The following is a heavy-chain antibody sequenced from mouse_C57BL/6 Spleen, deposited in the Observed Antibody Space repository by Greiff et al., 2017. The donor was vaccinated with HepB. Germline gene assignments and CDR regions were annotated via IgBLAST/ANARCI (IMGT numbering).Heavy chain of an antibody. D-gene: IGHD1-1*01. V-gene: IGHV1-55*01. Sequence: QVQLQQPGAELVKPGASVKMSCKASGYTFTSYWITWVKQRPGQGLEWIGDIYPGSGSTNYNEKFKSKATLTVDTSSSTAYMQLSSLTSEDSAVDYCARDGSRSHYFDYWGQGTTLTVSS. J-gene: IGHJ2*01. CDR3: ARDGSRSHYFDY. CDR1: GYTFTSYW. CDR2: IYPGSGST.